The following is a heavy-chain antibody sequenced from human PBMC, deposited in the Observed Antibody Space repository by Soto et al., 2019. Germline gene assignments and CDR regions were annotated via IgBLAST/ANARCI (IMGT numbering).Heavy chain of an antibody. CDR1: AASFSKYY. V-gene: IGHV4-59*01. J-gene: IGHJ4*02. CDR2: VYFNGNT. D-gene: IGHD3-16*01. Sequence: PSETLSLTCTVSAASFSKYYWTWIRQPPGKGLEWIGYVYFNGNTNYNPSLKRRVSISIDTSKNQISLTLNSVTAAVTAVYYCASVTFGGVVLAHWGQGTLVTVSS. CDR3: ASVTFGGVVLAH.